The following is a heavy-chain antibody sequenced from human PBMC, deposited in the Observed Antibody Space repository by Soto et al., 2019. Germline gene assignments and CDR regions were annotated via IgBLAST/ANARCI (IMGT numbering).Heavy chain of an antibody. V-gene: IGHV1-69*01. CDR2: IIPISDTT. D-gene: IGHD2-2*01. Sequence: QVQLVQSGAEVKKPGSSVKVSCKASGGTFSSYAISWVRQAPGQGLEWMGGIIPISDTTNYAQKFQGRVTITADESTSTAYMELSILRSEDTAVYYCARSQGSSTSLEIYYYYYDGMDVWGQGTTVTVSS. CDR1: GGTFSSYA. J-gene: IGHJ6*02. CDR3: ARSQGSSTSLEIYYYYYDGMDV.